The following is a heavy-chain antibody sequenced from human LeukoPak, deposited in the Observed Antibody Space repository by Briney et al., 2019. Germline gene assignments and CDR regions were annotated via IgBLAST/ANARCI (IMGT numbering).Heavy chain of an antibody. CDR2: IKQDGSEK. V-gene: IGHV3-7*01. D-gene: IGHD4-11*01. CDR3: ARGGTTVPMYYFDY. J-gene: IGHJ4*02. CDR1: GFTFSSYW. Sequence: GGSLRLSCAASGFTFSSYWMSWVRQAPGKGLEWVANIKQDGSEKYYVDSVKGRFTISRDNAKNSLYLQMNGLRAEDTAVYYCARGGTTVPMYYFDYWGQGTLVTVSS.